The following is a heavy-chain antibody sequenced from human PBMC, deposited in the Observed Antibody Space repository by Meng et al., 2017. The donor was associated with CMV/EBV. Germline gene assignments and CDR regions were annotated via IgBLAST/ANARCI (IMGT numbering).Heavy chain of an antibody. D-gene: IGHD4-23*01. CDR2: INHSGST. V-gene: IGHV4-34*01. CDR1: GGSFSGYY. J-gene: IGHJ4*02. Sequence: SETLSLTCAVHGGSFSGYYWSWIRQPPGKGLEWIGEINHSGSTNYNPSLKSRVTISVDTSKNQFSLKLSSVTAADTAVYYCASAGDYGGNSKYYFDYWGQGTLVTVS. CDR3: ASAGDYGGNSKYYFDY.